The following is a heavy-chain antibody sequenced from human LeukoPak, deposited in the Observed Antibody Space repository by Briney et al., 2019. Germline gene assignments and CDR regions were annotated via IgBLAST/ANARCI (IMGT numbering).Heavy chain of an antibody. V-gene: IGHV1-18*01. D-gene: IGHD6-19*01. CDR1: GYLFISHG. Sequence: ASVKVSCKASGYLFISHGLTWVRQAPGQGFEWMGWISTYSANATYAQNFQGRVTMTTDTSTETAYLELSSLRSDDTAVYYCALSGTRYNSAWCRIWGQGTLVTVSS. J-gene: IGHJ4*02. CDR2: ISTYSANA. CDR3: ALSGTRYNSAWCRI.